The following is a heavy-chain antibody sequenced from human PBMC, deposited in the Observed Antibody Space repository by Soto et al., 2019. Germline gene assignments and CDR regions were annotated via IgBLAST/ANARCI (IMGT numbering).Heavy chain of an antibody. J-gene: IGHJ6*02. CDR3: ARDGKGYYYGSGSYYKGDYYYGMDV. CDR2: IYYRGST. V-gene: IGHV4-30-4*01. D-gene: IGHD3-10*01. CDR1: GGSISSGDYY. Sequence: SSETLSLTCTVSGGSISSGDYYWSWIRQPPGKGLEWIGYIYYRGSTYYNPSLKSRVTISVDTSKNQFSLKLSSVTAAATAVYYCARDGKGYYYGSGSYYKGDYYYGMDVWGQETTVTVA.